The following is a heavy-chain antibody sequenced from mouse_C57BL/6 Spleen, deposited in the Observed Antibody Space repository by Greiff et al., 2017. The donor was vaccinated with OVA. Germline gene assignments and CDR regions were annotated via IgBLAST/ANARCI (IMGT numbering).Heavy chain of an antibody. Sequence: VQLQQSGAELVRPGASVKLSCTASGFNIKDDYMHWVKQRPEQGLEWIGWIDPENGDTEYASKFQGKATITADTSSNTAYLQLSSLTSEDTAVYYCTTAAWCAYWGQGTLVTVSA. CDR3: TTAAWCAY. J-gene: IGHJ3*01. CDR2: IDPENGDT. V-gene: IGHV14-4*01. CDR1: GFNIKDDY.